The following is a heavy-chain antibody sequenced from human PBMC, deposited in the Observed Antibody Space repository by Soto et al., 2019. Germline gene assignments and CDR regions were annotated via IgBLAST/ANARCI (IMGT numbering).Heavy chain of an antibody. V-gene: IGHV1-69*13. D-gene: IGHD3-22*01. CDR3: ARGDATKIVVTTYYGMDV. J-gene: IGHJ6*02. CDR2: IIPVFGTP. Sequence: GASVKVSCKASGGSLSNYGISWVRQAPGQGLEWMGAIIPVFGTPNYAQKFQDRVTITADESTTTVYMEVRSLTSEDTAVYYCARGDATKIVVTTYYGMDVLGQGTTVTVSS. CDR1: GGSLSNYG.